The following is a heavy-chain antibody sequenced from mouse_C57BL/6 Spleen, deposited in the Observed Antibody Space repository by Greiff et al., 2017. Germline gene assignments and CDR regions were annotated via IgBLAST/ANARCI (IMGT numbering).Heavy chain of an antibody. CDR1: GYTFTSYW. Sequence: VQLQQPGAELVKPGASVKMSCKASGYTFTSYWITWVKQRPGQGLEWIGDIYPGSGSTNYNEKFKSKATLTVDTSSSTAYMQLSSLTSEDSAVYYCARFTTVVGYFDYWGKGTTLTVSS. D-gene: IGHD1-1*01. V-gene: IGHV1-55*01. J-gene: IGHJ2*01. CDR3: ARFTTVVGYFDY. CDR2: IYPGSGST.